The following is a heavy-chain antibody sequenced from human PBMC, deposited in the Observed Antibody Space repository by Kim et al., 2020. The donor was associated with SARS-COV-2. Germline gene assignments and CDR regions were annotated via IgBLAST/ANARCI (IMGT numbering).Heavy chain of an antibody. V-gene: IGHV3-66*01. J-gene: IGHJ6*02. CDR1: GFTVSSNY. D-gene: IGHD3-3*01. CDR3: ASPSVSGGITIFGVAQSPYYYGMDV. Sequence: GGSLRLSCAASGFTVSSNYMSWVRQAPGKGLEWVSVIYSGGSTYYADSVKGRFTISRDNSKNTLYLQMNSLRAEDTAVYYCASPSVSGGITIFGVAQSPYYYGMDVWGQGTTVTVSS. CDR2: IYSGGST.